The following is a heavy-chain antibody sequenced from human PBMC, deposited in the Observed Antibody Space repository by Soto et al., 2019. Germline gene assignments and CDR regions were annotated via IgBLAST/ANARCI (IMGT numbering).Heavy chain of an antibody. V-gene: IGHV1-8*01. CDR1: GYTFTSYD. D-gene: IGHD1-26*01. CDR2: MNPNSGNT. J-gene: IGHJ5*02. Sequence: GASVKGSCKASGYTFTSYDINWVRQAAGQGLEWMGWMNPNSGNTGYAQKFQGRVTMTRNTSISTAYMELSSLRSEDTAVYYCARGVRRRIVRATTPPTWSDPWGQGTLVTVSS. CDR3: ARGVRRRIVRATTPPTWSDP.